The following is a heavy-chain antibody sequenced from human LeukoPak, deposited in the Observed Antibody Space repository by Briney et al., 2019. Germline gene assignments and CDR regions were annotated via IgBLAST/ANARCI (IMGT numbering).Heavy chain of an antibody. J-gene: IGHJ4*02. CDR2: MNPNSGNT. V-gene: IGHV1-8*01. D-gene: IGHD1-26*01. CDR3: ARAVTLRGIDY. CDR1: GYTFTSYD. Sequence: ASVKVSCKASGYTFTSYDINWVRQAAGQGLEWMGWMNPNSGNTGYAQKFQGRVTMTRNTSISTAYMELSSLRYEDTAVYYCARAVTLRGIDYWGQGTLVTVSS.